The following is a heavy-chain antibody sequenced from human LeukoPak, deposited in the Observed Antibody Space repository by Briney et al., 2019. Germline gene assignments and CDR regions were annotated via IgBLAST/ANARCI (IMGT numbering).Heavy chain of an antibody. CDR1: GFTFSSYA. CDR2: ISGSGGST. J-gene: IGHJ5*02. CDR3: AKGQMRYQLLSPPGDH. V-gene: IGHV3-23*01. Sequence: GGSLRLSCAASGFTFSSYAMSWVRQAPGKGLEWASAISGSGGSTYYADSVKGRLTISRDNSKNTLYLQMNSLRAEDTAVYYCAKGQMRYQLLSPPGDHWGQGTLVTVSS. D-gene: IGHD2-2*01.